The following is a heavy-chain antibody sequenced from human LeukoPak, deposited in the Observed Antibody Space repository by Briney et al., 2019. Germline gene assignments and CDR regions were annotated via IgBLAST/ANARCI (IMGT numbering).Heavy chain of an antibody. CDR3: VSRNYYDSSGFDY. CDR2: ISYDGSNK. D-gene: IGHD3-22*01. Sequence: GGSLRLSCAASGFTFSSYAMHWVRQAPGKGLEWVAVISYDGSNKYYADSVKGRFTISRDNSKNTLYLQMSSLRAEDTAVYYCVSRNYYDSSGFDYWGQGTLVTVSS. J-gene: IGHJ4*02. V-gene: IGHV3-30*14. CDR1: GFTFSSYA.